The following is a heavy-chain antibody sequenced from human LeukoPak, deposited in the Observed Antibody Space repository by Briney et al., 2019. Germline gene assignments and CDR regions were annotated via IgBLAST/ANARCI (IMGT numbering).Heavy chain of an antibody. CDR1: GYNFTSYW. Sequence: GESLKVSCKGSGYNFTSYWIGWVRQMPGKGLEWMGIIYPGDSDTRYSPSFQGQVTISADKSISTAYLQWSSLKASDTAMYFCARRSPLYGDYTWVDYWGQGTLVTASS. CDR2: IYPGDSDT. D-gene: IGHD4-17*01. V-gene: IGHV5-51*01. CDR3: ARRSPLYGDYTWVDY. J-gene: IGHJ4*02.